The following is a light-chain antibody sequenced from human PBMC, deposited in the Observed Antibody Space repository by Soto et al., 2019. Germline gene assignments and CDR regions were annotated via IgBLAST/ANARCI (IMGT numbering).Light chain of an antibody. J-gene: IGKJ2*01. CDR2: GAS. Sequence: EIVLTQSPGTLSLSPGERATLSCRASETVRTNLAWFQQKPGQTPRLLIFGASTRATGIPTRFTGSGSETEFTLTIDSLQSEDLAVYYCQQYYNWPAYTFGQGTKLEI. CDR1: ETVRTN. CDR3: QQYYNWPAYT. V-gene: IGKV3-15*01.